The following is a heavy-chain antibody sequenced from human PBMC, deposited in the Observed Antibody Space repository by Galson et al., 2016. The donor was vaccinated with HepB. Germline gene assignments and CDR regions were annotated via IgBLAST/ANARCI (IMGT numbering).Heavy chain of an antibody. CDR1: GGSINSYC. Sequence: SETLSLTCTVSGGSINSYCWGWIRQPPGKGLEWIGYVCHDGGTGYNPSLKSRVTVSLDTSSKQFSLKMTSVTAADSAVYFCAREGGRLVDYWGQGNLVTVSS. CDR3: AREGGRLVDY. D-gene: IGHD3-9*01. CDR2: VCHDGGT. J-gene: IGHJ4*02. V-gene: IGHV4-59*01.